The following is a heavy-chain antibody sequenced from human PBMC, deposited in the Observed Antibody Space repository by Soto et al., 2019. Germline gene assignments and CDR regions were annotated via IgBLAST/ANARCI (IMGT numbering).Heavy chain of an antibody. CDR3: ARDRADMVTDYHPMFDL. V-gene: IGHV3-74*01. J-gene: IGHJ5*02. CDR2: IKNDGSST. CDR1: GFSFSDHW. Sequence: EVQLVESGGGLVQPGGSLRLSCKASGFSFSDHWMHWVRQAPGKGPVWVSRIKNDGSSTKNADFVKGRFTISRDNAKNTLYLQLNSPGAEDTAVYYCARDRADMVTDYHPMFDLWGQGVLVTVSS. D-gene: IGHD4-17*01.